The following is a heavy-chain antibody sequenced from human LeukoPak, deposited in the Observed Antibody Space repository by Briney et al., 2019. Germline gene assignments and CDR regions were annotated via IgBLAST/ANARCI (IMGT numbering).Heavy chain of an antibody. D-gene: IGHD2-2*01. CDR2: IYSGGST. Sequence: SGGSLRLSCAASGFTVSSNYMSWVRQAPGKGLEWVSVIYSGGSTYYADSVKGRFTISRDNSKNTLYLQMNSLRAEDTAVYYCASIPAAYYYYYGMDVWGQGTTVTVSS. J-gene: IGHJ6*02. V-gene: IGHV3-66*01. CDR1: GFTVSSNY. CDR3: ASIPAAYYYYYGMDV.